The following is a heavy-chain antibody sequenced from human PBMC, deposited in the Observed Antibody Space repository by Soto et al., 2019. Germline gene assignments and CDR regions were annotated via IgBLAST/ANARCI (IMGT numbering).Heavy chain of an antibody. V-gene: IGHV3-23*01. J-gene: IGHJ4*02. Sequence: LRLSCAASGFTFSSYAMSWVRQAPGKGLEWVSAISGSGGSTYYADSVKGRFTISRDNSKNTLYLQMNSLRAEDTAAYYCAKATMVRGVYYFDYWGQGTLVTVSS. CDR3: AKATMVRGVYYFDY. CDR1: GFTFSSYA. D-gene: IGHD3-10*01. CDR2: ISGSGGST.